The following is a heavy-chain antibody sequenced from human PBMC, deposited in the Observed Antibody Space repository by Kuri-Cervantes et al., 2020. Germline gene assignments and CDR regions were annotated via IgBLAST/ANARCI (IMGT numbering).Heavy chain of an antibody. V-gene: IGHV3-53*05. CDR3: ARDQRYSSSWYSYYYYGMDV. CDR2: IYSGGSI. CDR1: GFTVSSNY. D-gene: IGHD6-13*01. Sequence: GESLKISCAASGFTVSSNYMSWVRQAPGKGLEWVSVIYSGGSIYYADSVKGRFTISRDNSKNTLYLQMNSLRAEDTAVYYCARDQRYSSSWYSYYYYGMDVWGQGTTVTVSS. J-gene: IGHJ6*02.